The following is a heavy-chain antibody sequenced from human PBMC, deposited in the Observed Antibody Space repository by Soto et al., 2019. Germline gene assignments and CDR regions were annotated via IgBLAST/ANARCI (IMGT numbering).Heavy chain of an antibody. CDR1: IFTVNIYA. D-gene: IGHD6-19*01. V-gene: IGHV3-23*01. J-gene: IGHJ4*02. CDR2: ISGSDGRT. CDR3: AKFGGGWYGDYFDY. Sequence: GSLRLCCSSSIFTVNIYAVSWVRQAPGKGLDWVSTISGSDGRTYSTDSVKGRFTISRDNSRNTAYLQMNSLRAEDTAVYYCAKFGGGWYGDYFDYWGQGTLVTVSS.